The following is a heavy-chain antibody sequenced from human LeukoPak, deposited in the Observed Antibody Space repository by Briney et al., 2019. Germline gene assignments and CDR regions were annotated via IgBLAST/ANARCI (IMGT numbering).Heavy chain of an antibody. D-gene: IGHD3-10*01. CDR3: AKDILSGSRGSGSYINY. J-gene: IGHJ4*02. V-gene: IGHV3-9*01. CDR1: GFTFDDYA. Sequence: PGGSLRLSCAASGFTFDDYAMHWVRQAPGKGLEWVSGISWNSGSIGYADSVKGRFTISRDNAKNSLYLQMNSLRDEDTALYYCAKDILSGSRGSGSYINYWGQGTLVTVSS. CDR2: ISWNSGSI.